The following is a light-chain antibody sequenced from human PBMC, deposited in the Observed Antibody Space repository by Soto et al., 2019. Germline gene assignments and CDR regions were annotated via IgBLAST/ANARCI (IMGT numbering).Light chain of an antibody. CDR3: AAWDDSLNGVV. CDR1: SSNIGSNT. CDR2: SNN. V-gene: IGLV1-44*01. Sequence: QSVLTQPPSASGTPGQRVTISCSGSSSNIGSNTVNWYQQLPGTAPKLLIYSNNQRPSGVPDRFSGSKSGTSASLAISGLQYEDAADYYCAAWDDSLNGVVFGGGTKVTVL. J-gene: IGLJ2*01.